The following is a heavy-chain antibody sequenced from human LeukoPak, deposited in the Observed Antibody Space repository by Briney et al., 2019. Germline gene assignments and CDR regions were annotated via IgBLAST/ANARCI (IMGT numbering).Heavy chain of an antibody. CDR2: IYYSGST. CDR3: ASTVAGMRH. CDR1: GGSISSSGYY. V-gene: IGHV4-30-4*08. D-gene: IGHD6-13*01. Sequence: SETLSLTCTVSGGSISSSGYYWGWIRQPPGKGLEWIGYIYYSGSTYYNPSLKSRVTISVDTSKNQFSLKLSSVTAADTAVYYCASTVAGMRHWGQGTLVTVSS. J-gene: IGHJ4*02.